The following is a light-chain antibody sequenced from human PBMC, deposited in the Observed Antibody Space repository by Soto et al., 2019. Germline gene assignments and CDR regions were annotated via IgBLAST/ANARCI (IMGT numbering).Light chain of an antibody. CDR3: SSYAGSGNWG. CDR1: SSDVGGYNS. CDR2: EV. Sequence: QSALTQPPSASGSPGQSVTISCTGASSDVGGYNSVSWYQQHPGKAPKLILSEVNSGVPDRFSGSKSGNTASLTVSGLQAEDEADYYCSSYAGSGNWGFGGGTKLTVL. V-gene: IGLV2-8*01. J-gene: IGLJ3*02.